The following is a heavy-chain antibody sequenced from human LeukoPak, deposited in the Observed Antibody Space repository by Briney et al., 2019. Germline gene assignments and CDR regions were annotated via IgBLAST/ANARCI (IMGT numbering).Heavy chain of an antibody. D-gene: IGHD6-19*01. CDR2: IYGSGGST. Sequence: PGGSLRLSCAASAFTFSNYAMTWVRQAPGKGLEWISVIYGSGGSTYYADSVKGRFTISRDNSKNTLYLQMNSLRAEDTAVYYCAKTPYSNGWYYFDAWRQGTLVTVSS. V-gene: IGHV3-23*01. J-gene: IGHJ4*02. CDR3: AKTPYSNGWYYFDA. CDR1: AFTFSNYA.